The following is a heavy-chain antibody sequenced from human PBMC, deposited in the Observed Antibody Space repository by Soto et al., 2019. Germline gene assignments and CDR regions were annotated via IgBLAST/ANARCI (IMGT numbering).Heavy chain of an antibody. CDR3: AKEVVVVITNNDAFDI. CDR2: ISGSGGST. CDR1: GFTFSSYA. J-gene: IGHJ3*02. D-gene: IGHD3-22*01. Sequence: EVQLLESGGGLVQPGGSLRLSCAASGFTFSSYAMSWVRQAPGKGLEWVSAISGSGGSTYYADSVKGRFTISRDNSKNTLYLQMNSLRAEDTAVYYCAKEVVVVITNNDAFDIWGQGTMVTVSS. V-gene: IGHV3-23*01.